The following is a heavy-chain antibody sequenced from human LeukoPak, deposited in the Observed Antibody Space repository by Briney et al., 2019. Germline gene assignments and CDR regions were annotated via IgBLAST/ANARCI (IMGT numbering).Heavy chain of an antibody. CDR3: ATCAAYVAEGFDY. Sequence: SETLSLTCAVSGYSINNDYFWNWIRQSPGKGLEWIASIRHTGATYYNPSLKSRVSIWLDRSKNQFSPSLTSVTAADTAAYYCATCAAYVAEGFDYWGQGSLVSVSS. V-gene: IGHV4-38-2*01. D-gene: IGHD3-16*01. J-gene: IGHJ4*02. CDR1: GYSINNDYF. CDR2: IRHTGAT.